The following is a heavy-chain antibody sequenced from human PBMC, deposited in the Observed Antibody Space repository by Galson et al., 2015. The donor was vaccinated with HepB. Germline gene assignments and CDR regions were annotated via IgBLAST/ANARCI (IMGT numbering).Heavy chain of an antibody. CDR1: GYPISGGYF. CDR3: ARDSGDYYDSSGYHLGFDY. V-gene: IGHV4-38-2*02. D-gene: IGHD3-22*01. Sequence: ETLSLTCPVSGYPISGGYFWGWLRQPPGQGLEWIGSIYHSGTIYYNPSLKSRVTISADTSKNQFSLRLTSVTAGDTAVYYCARDSGDYYDSSGYHLGFDYWGQGTLVTASS. J-gene: IGHJ4*02. CDR2: IYHSGTI.